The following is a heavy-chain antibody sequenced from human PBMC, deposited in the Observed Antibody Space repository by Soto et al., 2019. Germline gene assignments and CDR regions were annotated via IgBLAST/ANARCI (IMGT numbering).Heavy chain of an antibody. CDR3: ARRGGYYCISTSCYLDAFDI. Sequence: SVKVSCKASGGTFSSYAISWVRQAPGQGLEWMGGIIPIFGTANYAQKFQGRVTITADESTSTAYMELSSLRSEDTAVYYCARRGGYYCISTSCYLDAFDIWGQGTMVTVSS. CDR1: GGTFSSYA. J-gene: IGHJ3*02. CDR2: IIPIFGTA. V-gene: IGHV1-69*13. D-gene: IGHD2-2*01.